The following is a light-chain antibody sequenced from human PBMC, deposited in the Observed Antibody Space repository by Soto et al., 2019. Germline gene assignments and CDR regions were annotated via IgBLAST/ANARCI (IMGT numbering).Light chain of an antibody. CDR1: QGLVYSDGNTF. CDR3: VQGTHWPWT. V-gene: IGKV2-30*01. Sequence: DVVMTQSPLSLSVTLGQPASISCRSSQGLVYSDGNTFLNWFHQRPGQSPRRLIYQVSNRDSGVPDRFSGSGSGTDYTLTIRGVEAEDVGIYYCVQGTHWPWTFGQGTKVEIK. J-gene: IGKJ1*01. CDR2: QVS.